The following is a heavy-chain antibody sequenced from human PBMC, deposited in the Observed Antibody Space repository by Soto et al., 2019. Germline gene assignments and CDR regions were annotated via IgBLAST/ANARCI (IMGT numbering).Heavy chain of an antibody. CDR2: IYYTGST. J-gene: IGHJ6*04. CDR3: VRVHNLYTKYYANV. Sequence: QIQLQESGPGVVKASQSLSLTCTVTGASINVEGYYWSWIRQHPVKGLEWIAYIYYTGSTYSNPALGSRVSISQDASHNQFSLHRTSVTAADTAVYFCVRVHNLYTKYYANVWGKGTTVTVSS. D-gene: IGHD1-26*01. V-gene: IGHV4-31*03. CDR1: GASINVEGYY.